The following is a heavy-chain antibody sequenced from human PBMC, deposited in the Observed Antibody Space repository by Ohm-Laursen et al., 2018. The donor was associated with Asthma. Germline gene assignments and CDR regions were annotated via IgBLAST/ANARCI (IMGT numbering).Heavy chain of an antibody. CDR3: ARDRSRSGHYPRPHDY. D-gene: IGHD3-22*01. V-gene: IGHV3-30*03. CDR1: GFIFTSYG. Sequence: SLRLSCTASGFIFTSYGIHWVRQAPGRGLEWVALMPYDGKNEKFVESVKGRFTLSRDNSKNTVYLQINSLRAEDTAVYYCARDRSRSGHYPRPHDYWGQGTLITVSS. CDR2: MPYDGKNE. J-gene: IGHJ4*02.